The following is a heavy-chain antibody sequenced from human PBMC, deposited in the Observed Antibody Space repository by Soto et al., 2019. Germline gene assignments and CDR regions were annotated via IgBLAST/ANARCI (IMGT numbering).Heavy chain of an antibody. D-gene: IGHD3-3*01. CDR2: IDWDDDK. CDR1: GFSLSTSGMC. J-gene: IGHJ6*03. CDR3: ARSRGHPVTIFGVPDYYYYYYMDV. Sequence: SGPTLVKPTQTLTLTCTFSGFSLSTSGMCVSWIRQPPGKALEWLARIDWDDDKYYSTSLKTRLTISKDTSKNQVVLKMTNMDPVETATYYGARSRGHPVTIFGVPDYYYYYYMDVWGKGTTVTVSS. V-gene: IGHV2-70*11.